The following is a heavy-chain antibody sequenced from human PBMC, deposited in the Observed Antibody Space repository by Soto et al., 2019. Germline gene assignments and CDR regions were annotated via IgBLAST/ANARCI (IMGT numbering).Heavy chain of an antibody. J-gene: IGHJ6*02. V-gene: IGHV4-59*01. Sequence: KPSETLSLTCTVSGGSISSYYWSRIRQPPGKGLEWIGYIYYSGSTNYNPSLKSRVTISVDTSKNQFSLKLSSVTAADTAVYYCARDRGIAVAGTGGAYYYYGMDVWGQGTTVTVSS. CDR1: GGSISSYY. D-gene: IGHD6-19*01. CDR3: ARDRGIAVAGTGGAYYYYGMDV. CDR2: IYYSGST.